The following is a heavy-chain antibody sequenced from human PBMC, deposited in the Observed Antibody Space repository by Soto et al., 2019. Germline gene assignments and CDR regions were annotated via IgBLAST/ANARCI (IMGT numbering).Heavy chain of an antibody. D-gene: IGHD3-22*01. Sequence: PGGSLRLSCAASGFTFSRYGMHWVRQAPGKGLEWVAVIWYDGSNKYYADSVKGRFTISRDNSKNTLYLQMNSLRAEDTAVYYCAREGSSGLILIGAFDIWGQGTMVTVSS. CDR2: IWYDGSNK. CDR3: AREGSSGLILIGAFDI. CDR1: GFTFSRYG. J-gene: IGHJ3*02. V-gene: IGHV3-33*01.